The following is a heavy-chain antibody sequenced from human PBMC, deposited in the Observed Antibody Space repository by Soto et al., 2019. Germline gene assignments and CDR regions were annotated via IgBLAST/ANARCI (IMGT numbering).Heavy chain of an antibody. V-gene: IGHV4-59*01. CDR2: IHYNGNT. CDR3: AREGNLGRWLQPLDF. CDR1: GVSISAYS. D-gene: IGHD5-12*01. Sequence: PSETLSLTCTVSGVSISAYSWIWVRQPPGKGLEWIGNIHYNGNTKYNPSLKSRVSMSVDTSKNQFSLRLISVTAADTAKYFCAREGNLGRWLQPLDFWGQGTLVTVSS. J-gene: IGHJ4*02.